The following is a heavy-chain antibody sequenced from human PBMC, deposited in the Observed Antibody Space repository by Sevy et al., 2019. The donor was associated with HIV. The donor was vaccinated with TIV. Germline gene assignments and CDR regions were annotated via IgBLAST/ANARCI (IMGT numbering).Heavy chain of an antibody. Sequence: SETLSLTCTVSGGSISGHFWSWIRQPPGKGLEWIAYIYDSGSTKYNASLRGRVTISVDTSKNQFSLGLSSVTAADTAVYYCARGAATDYYDTSGFSPSLDQWCQGILVTVSS. CDR2: IYDSGST. V-gene: IGHV4-59*11. CDR1: GGSISGHF. J-gene: IGHJ4*02. CDR3: ARGAATDYYDTSGFSPSLDQ. D-gene: IGHD3-22*01.